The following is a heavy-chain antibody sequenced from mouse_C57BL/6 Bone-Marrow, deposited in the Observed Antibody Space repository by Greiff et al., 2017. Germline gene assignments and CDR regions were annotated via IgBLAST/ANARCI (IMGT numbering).Heavy chain of an antibody. CDR3: ARNYYGFYWYFDV. J-gene: IGHJ1*03. CDR1: GYTFTSYG. CDR2: IYPRSGNT. Sequence: QVQLQQSGAELARPGASVKLSCKASGYTFTSYGISWVKQRTGQGLEWIGEIYPRSGNTYYNEKFKGKATLTADKSSSTAYMELRSLTSEDSAVYFCARNYYGFYWYFDVWGTGTTVTVSS. D-gene: IGHD1-1*01. V-gene: IGHV1-81*01.